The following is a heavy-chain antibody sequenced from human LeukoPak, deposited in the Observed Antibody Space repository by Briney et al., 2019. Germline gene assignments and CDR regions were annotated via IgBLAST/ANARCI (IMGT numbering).Heavy chain of an antibody. J-gene: IGHJ4*02. V-gene: IGHV4-59*12. D-gene: IGHD3-10*01. CDR3: ARWGYYGSGSFPSPDY. CDR2: IYYSGST. CDR1: GGSISSYY. Sequence: SETLSLTCTVSGGSISSYYWSWIRQPPGKGLEWIGSIYYSGSTYYNPSLKSRVTISVDTSKNQFSLKLSSVTAADTAVYYCARWGYYGSGSFPSPDYWGQGTLVTVSS.